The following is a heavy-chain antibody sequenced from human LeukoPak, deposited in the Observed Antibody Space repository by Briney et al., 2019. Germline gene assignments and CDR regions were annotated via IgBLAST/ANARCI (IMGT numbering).Heavy chain of an antibody. D-gene: IGHD6-19*01. Sequence: PSETLSLTCAVYGGSFSGYYWSWIRQPPGKGLEWIGEINHSGSTNYNPSLKSRVTISVDTSKNQFSLELSSVTAADTAVYYCAHRGLYSSGSTYYFDYWGQGTLVTVSS. V-gene: IGHV4-34*01. CDR3: AHRGLYSSGSTYYFDY. J-gene: IGHJ4*02. CDR1: GGSFSGYY. CDR2: INHSGST.